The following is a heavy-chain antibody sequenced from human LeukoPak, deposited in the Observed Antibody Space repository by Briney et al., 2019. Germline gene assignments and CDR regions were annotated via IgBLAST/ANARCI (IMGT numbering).Heavy chain of an antibody. D-gene: IGHD5-18*01. CDR1: GYTFTGYY. V-gene: IGHV1-2*02. J-gene: IGHJ4*02. CDR3: ARLLVDTAMVKDY. Sequence: GASVKVSCKASGYTFTGYYMHWVRQAPGQGLEWMGWINPNSGGTNYAQKFQGRVTMTRGTSISTAYMELSRLRSDDTAVYYCARLLVDTAMVKDYWGQGTLVTVSS. CDR2: INPNSGGT.